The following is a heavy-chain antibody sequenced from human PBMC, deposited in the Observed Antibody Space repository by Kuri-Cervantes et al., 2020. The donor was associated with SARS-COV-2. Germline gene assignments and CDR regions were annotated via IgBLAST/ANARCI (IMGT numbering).Heavy chain of an antibody. CDR1: GFTFSSYS. V-gene: IGHV3-21*01. Sequence: GALKISCAASGFTFSSYSMNWVRQAPGKGLEWVSSISSSSSYIYYADSVKGRFTISRDNAKNSLYLQMNSLRAEDTAVYYCARDARGYCSSTSCSYFDLWGRGTLVTVSS. CDR2: ISSSSSYI. D-gene: IGHD2-2*01. CDR3: ARDARGYCSSTSCSYFDL. J-gene: IGHJ2*01.